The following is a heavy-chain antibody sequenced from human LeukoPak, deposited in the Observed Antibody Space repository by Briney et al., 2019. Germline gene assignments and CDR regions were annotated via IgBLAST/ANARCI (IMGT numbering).Heavy chain of an antibody. CDR2: INHSGST. CDR3: ANCEQQLVPFDP. D-gene: IGHD6-13*01. V-gene: IGHV4-34*01. Sequence: SETPSLTCAVYGGSFSGYYWSWIRQPPGKGLEWIGEINHSGSTNYNPSLKSRVTISVDTSKNQFSLKLSSVTAADTAVYYCANCEQQLVPFDPWGQGTLVTVSS. J-gene: IGHJ5*02. CDR1: GGSFSGYY.